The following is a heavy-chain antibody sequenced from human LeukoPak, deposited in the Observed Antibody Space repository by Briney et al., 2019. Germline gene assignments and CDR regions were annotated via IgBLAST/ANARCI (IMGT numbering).Heavy chain of an antibody. CDR2: IWYDGSNK. Sequence: GGSLRLSCAASGFTFSSYGMHWVRQAPGKGLEWVAVIWYDGSNKYYADSVKGRFTISRDNSKNTLYLQMNSLRAEDTAVYYCARASTVTYYFDYWGQGTLVTVSS. CDR1: GFTFSSYG. D-gene: IGHD4-11*01. J-gene: IGHJ4*02. CDR3: ARASTVTYYFDY. V-gene: IGHV3-33*01.